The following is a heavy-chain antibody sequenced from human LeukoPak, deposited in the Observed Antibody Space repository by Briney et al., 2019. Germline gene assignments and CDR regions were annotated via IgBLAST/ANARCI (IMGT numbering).Heavy chain of an antibody. CDR2: IKQDGSER. CDR1: GFIFSEYW. J-gene: IGHJ4*02. Sequence: GGSLRLSCAASGFIFSEYWMSWVRQAPGKGLEWVANIKQDGSERYYVESVKGRFTISRDNAKNSLYLQMNSLRAEDTAVYYCARFADHKQRLTTTGFDYWGQGALVTVSS. D-gene: IGHD6-25*01. V-gene: IGHV3-7*01. CDR3: ARFADHKQRLTTTGFDY.